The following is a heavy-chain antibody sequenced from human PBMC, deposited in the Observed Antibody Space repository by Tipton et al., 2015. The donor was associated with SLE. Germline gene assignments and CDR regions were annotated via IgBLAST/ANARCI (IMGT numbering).Heavy chain of an antibody. CDR3: ARVSYGDYGVYFFDY. CDR2: VNSDRSTI. CDR1: GFTFSSHW. D-gene: IGHD4-17*01. Sequence: SLRLSCAASGFTFSSHWMHWVRQAPGKGLVWVSRVNSDRSTIGYADSVKGRFTISRDNAKKTVYLEMNSLRAEDTAVYYCARVSYGDYGVYFFDYWGQGTLVTVSS. V-gene: IGHV3-74*01. J-gene: IGHJ4*02.